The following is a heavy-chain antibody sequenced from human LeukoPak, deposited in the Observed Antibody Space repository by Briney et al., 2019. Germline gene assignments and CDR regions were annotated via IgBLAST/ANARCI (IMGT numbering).Heavy chain of an antibody. CDR2: ISSSSSYI. Sequence: GGSLRLSCAASGFTFSSYSMNWVRQAPGKGLEWVSSISSSSSYIYYADSVKGRFTISRDNAKNSLYLQMNSLRAEDTAVYYCARRTAMDTNDYWGQGTLVTVSS. J-gene: IGHJ4*02. CDR3: ARRTAMDTNDY. D-gene: IGHD5-18*01. V-gene: IGHV3-21*01. CDR1: GFTFSSYS.